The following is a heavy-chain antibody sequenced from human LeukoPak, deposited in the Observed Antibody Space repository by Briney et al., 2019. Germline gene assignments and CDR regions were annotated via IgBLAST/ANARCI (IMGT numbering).Heavy chain of an antibody. CDR2: IYPGDSDT. Sequence: GESLQISCKGSGYSFTSYWIGWVRPMPGKGLEWMGIIYPGDSDTRYSPSFQGQVTISADKSISTAYLQWSSLKASDTAMYYCARRDSPRYNWFDPWGQGTLVTVSS. CDR3: ARRDSPRYNWFDP. J-gene: IGHJ5*02. V-gene: IGHV5-51*01. D-gene: IGHD5-18*01. CDR1: GYSFTSYW.